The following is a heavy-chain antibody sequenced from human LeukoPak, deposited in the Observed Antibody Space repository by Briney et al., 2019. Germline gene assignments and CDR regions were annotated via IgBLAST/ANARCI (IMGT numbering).Heavy chain of an antibody. CDR2: IYYSGST. J-gene: IGHJ4*02. Sequence: SETLSLTCTVSGGSISSYYWSWLRQPPGKGLEWTGYIYYSGSTNYNPSLKSRVTISVDTSKNQFSLKLSSVTAADTAVYYCARDGAAHFDYWGQGTLVTVSS. D-gene: IGHD6-13*01. CDR1: GGSISSYY. V-gene: IGHV4-59*01. CDR3: ARDGAAHFDY.